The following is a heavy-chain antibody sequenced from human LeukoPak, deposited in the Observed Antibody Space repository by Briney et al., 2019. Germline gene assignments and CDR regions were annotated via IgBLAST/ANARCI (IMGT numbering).Heavy chain of an antibody. CDR2: IYYSGST. Sequence: SQTLSLTCTVSGGSISSGDYYWSWIRQPPGKGLEWIGYIYYSGSTYYNPSLKSRVTISVDTSKNQFSLKLSSVTAADTAVYYCARDRYCSGGSCYSYFNYGMDVWGQGTTVTVSS. V-gene: IGHV4-30-4*01. CDR3: ARDRYCSGGSCYSYFNYGMDV. J-gene: IGHJ6*02. CDR1: GGSISSGDYY. D-gene: IGHD2-15*01.